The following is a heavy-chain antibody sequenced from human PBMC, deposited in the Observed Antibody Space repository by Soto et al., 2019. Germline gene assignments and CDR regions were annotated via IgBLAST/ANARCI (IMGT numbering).Heavy chain of an antibody. D-gene: IGHD3-22*01. CDR3: AFSYYYDSRAYAFDI. CDR1: GYTFTGYY. CDR2: INPNSGGT. J-gene: IGHJ3*02. Sequence: GASVKVSCKASGYTFTGYYMHWVRQAPGQGLEWMGWINPNSGGTNYVQKFQGRVTMTRDTSISTAYMELSRLRSDDTAVYYCAFSYYYDSRAYAFDIWGQGTMVTVSS. V-gene: IGHV1-2*02.